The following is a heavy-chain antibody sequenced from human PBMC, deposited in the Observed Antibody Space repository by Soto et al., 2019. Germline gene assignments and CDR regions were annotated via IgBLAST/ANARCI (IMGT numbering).Heavy chain of an antibody. CDR2: ISYDGSNK. V-gene: IGHV3-30*18. J-gene: IGHJ6*02. D-gene: IGHD1-26*01. CDR1: GFTFSSYG. CDR3: AKDVVVGATTGLGDYSSYYGMDV. Sequence: QVQLVESGGGVVQPGRSLRLSCAASGFTFSSYGMHWVRQAPGKGLEWVAVISYDGSNKYYADSVKGRFTISRDNSKNTLYLQMTRLSAEATAVYYCAKDVVVGATTGLGDYSSYYGMDVWGQGTTVTVSS.